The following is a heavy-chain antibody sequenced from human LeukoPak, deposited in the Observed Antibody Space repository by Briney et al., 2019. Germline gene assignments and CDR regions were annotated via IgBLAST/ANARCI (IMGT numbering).Heavy chain of an antibody. CDR2: INPSGGST. D-gene: IGHD2-2*01. V-gene: IGHV1-46*01. Sequence: GASVKVSCKASGYTFTSYNMHWVRQAPGQGLEWMGIINPSGGSTSYAQKFQGRVTMTRDTSTSTVYMELSSLRSEDTAVYYCARDSNQLLSGTIYYFDYWGQGALVTVSS. CDR3: ARDSNQLLSGTIYYFDY. J-gene: IGHJ4*02. CDR1: GYTFTSYN.